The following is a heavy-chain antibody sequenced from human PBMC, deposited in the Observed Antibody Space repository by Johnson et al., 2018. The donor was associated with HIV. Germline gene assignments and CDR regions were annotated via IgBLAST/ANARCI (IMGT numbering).Heavy chain of an antibody. Sequence: QVQLVESGGGVVQPGRSLRLSCAASGFTFSSYAMHWVRQAPGKGLEWVAVISYDGSNKYYADSVKGRFTISRDNSKNTLYLQINSLKTEDTAVYYCTTGFAAFDIWGQGTMVTVSS. J-gene: IGHJ3*02. V-gene: IGHV3-30-3*01. CDR1: GFTFSSYA. CDR2: ISYDGSNK. CDR3: TTGFAAFDI.